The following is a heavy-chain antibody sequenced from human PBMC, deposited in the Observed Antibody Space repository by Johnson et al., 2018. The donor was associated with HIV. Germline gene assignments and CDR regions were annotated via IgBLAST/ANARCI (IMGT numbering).Heavy chain of an antibody. CDR3: ARDGGSSPVQGAFDI. CDR1: GFTFSCYD. V-gene: IGHV3-30*04. Sequence: QVQLVESGGGAVQPGRSLRLSYAASGFTFSCYDMHWVRQAPGKGLEWVAVISYDGSNKYYAASVKGRFTISRDNSKTTLYRKMNSMRAEDTAVYYCARDGGSSPVQGAFDIWGQGTMVTVSS. D-gene: IGHD3-16*01. CDR2: ISYDGSNK. J-gene: IGHJ3*02.